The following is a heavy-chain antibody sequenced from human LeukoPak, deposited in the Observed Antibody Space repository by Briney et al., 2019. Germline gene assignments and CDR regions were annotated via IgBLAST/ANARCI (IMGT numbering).Heavy chain of an antibody. CDR1: GGSFSGYY. Sequence: SETLSLTCAVYGGSFSGYYWSWIRQPPGKGLEWIGEINHSGSTNYNPSLKSRVTISVDTSKNQFSLKLSSVTAADTAVYCCARALDTAMVRGATVDVWGQGTTVTVSS. CDR2: INHSGST. V-gene: IGHV4-34*01. D-gene: IGHD5-18*01. CDR3: ARALDTAMVRGATVDV. J-gene: IGHJ6*02.